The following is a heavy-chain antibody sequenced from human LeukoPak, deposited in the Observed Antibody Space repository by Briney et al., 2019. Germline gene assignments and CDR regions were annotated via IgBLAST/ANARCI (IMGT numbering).Heavy chain of an antibody. CDR2: IYYSGST. Sequence: SETLSLTCTVCGDSVSSGSYDWRWVRQPRGKGLEWIGYIYYSGSTNYNPSLKSQFTISVDTSKNQFSLKLSSVTAADTAVYYCASDRPSNNYCMDVWGQGTTVTVSS. CDR3: ASDRPSNNYCMDV. CDR1: GDSVSSGSYD. V-gene: IGHV4-61*01. J-gene: IGHJ6*02.